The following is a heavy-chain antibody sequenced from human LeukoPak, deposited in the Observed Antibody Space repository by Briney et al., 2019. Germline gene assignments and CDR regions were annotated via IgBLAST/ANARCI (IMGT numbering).Heavy chain of an antibody. CDR2: NSAYNGNT. V-gene: IGHV1-18*01. J-gene: IGHJ4*02. CDR1: GYTFSTYG. Sequence: GASVKVSCKASGYTFSTYGISWVRQAPGEGLEWIGWNSAYNGNTDYAQKFQGRVTMTTDTSTTTAYREVRSLRSDDTAMYYWVRDCSGGSGGSCYFDYGGQGTLVTVSS. D-gene: IGHD2-15*01. CDR3: VRDCSGGSGGSCYFDY.